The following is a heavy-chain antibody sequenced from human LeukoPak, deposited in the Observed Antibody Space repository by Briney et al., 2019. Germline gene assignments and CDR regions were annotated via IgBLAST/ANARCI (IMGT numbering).Heavy chain of an antibody. CDR1: GGSMSSYY. CDR3: ARGDYYDGGGRNWFDP. Sequence: SETLSLTCTVSGGSMSSYYWSFIRQPAGKGLEWIGRIHTSGTTYYNPSLKSRVTMSVDTSKNQFSLRLTSVTAADTAVYYCARGDYYDGGGRNWFDPWGQGTLVTVSS. J-gene: IGHJ5*02. CDR2: IHTSGTT. V-gene: IGHV4-4*07. D-gene: IGHD3-16*01.